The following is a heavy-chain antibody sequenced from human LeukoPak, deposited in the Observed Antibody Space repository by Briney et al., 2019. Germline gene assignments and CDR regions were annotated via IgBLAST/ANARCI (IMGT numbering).Heavy chain of an antibody. CDR1: GGSISSTTYY. V-gene: IGHV4-39*02. Sequence: SETLSLTCTVAGGSISSTTYYWGWIRQPPGKGLEWIGTIYYSGSTYYNPSLKGRVTISVDTSKNQFSLKLSSVTAADTAVYYCAKEEVYYYDSSGYYYLDYWGQGTLVTVSS. CDR3: AKEEVYYYDSSGYYYLDY. D-gene: IGHD3-22*01. CDR2: IYYSGST. J-gene: IGHJ4*02.